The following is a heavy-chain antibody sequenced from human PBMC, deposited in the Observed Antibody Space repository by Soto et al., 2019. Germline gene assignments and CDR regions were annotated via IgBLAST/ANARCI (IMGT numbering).Heavy chain of an antibody. CDR3: ARDRATVIDY. Sequence: PGGSLRLSCAASGFGFSDYAMHWVRQAPGEGLEWVAAISHDGVRNTYYADSVKGRFTISRDNAKNSLYLQMNSLRAEDTAVYYCARDRATVIDYWGQGTLVTVSS. D-gene: IGHD4-17*01. CDR1: GFGFSDYA. CDR2: ISHDGVRNT. V-gene: IGHV3-30*04. J-gene: IGHJ4*02.